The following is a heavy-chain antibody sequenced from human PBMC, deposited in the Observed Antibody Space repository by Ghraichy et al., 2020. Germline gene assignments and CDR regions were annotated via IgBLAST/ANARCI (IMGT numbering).Heavy chain of an antibody. CDR2: IYYSGNT. CDR3: ASLFSLTYCTRSSGLGLNCFDP. D-gene: IGHD2-8*01. V-gene: IGHV4-39*01. CDR1: GGSITSNSHY. J-gene: IGHJ5*02. Sequence: SETLSLTCTVSGGSITSNSHYWGWIRQPPGRGLEWIGTIYYSGNTYYNPSLKSRISISIDTSKNLFSLKLTSVTAADTAVYYCASLFSLTYCTRSSGLGLNCFDPWGQGTLVTVAS.